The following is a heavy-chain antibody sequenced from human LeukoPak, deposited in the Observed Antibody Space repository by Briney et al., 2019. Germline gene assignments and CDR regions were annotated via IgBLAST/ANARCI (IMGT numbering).Heavy chain of an antibody. J-gene: IGHJ6*03. CDR3: ASLMPPGGYYYMDV. D-gene: IGHD2-15*01. CDR2: IIPIFGTA. V-gene: IGHV1-69*13. CDR1: GYTFTSYG. Sequence: SVKVSCKASGYTFTSYGISWVRQAPGQGLEWMGGIIPIFGTANYAQKFQGRVTITADESTSTAYMELSSLRSEDTAVYYCASLMPPGGYYYMDVWGKGTTVTVSS.